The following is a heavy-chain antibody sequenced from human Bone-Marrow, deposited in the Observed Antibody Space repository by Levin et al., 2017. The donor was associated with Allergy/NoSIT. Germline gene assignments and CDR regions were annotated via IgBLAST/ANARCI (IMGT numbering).Heavy chain of an antibody. CDR1: GASISSSY. V-gene: IGHV4-59*03. CDR2: IFYTGST. D-gene: IGHD3-10*01. CDR3: ASGYASGSFDVFDL. Sequence: PSETLSLTCTVSGASISSSYWSWIRQPPGKGLEWIGHIFYTGSTNYNPSLKSRVTISVDTSKNQFSLKLVSVTAADTAVYFCASGYASGSFDVFDLWGQGTMVTVSS. J-gene: IGHJ3*01.